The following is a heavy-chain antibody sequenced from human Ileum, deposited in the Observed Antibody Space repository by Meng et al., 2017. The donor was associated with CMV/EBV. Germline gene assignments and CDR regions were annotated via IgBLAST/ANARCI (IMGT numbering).Heavy chain of an antibody. Sequence: SGVVISRGGMNWVRQAPGRGIEWVGRNNTKTGDGTKDYAARVRGGFTISRDDSENILCLHMNSLKTEDTALYYCTAFYGSSSLWFDPWGQGTLVTVSS. CDR3: TAFYGSSSLWFDP. V-gene: IGHV3-15*01. D-gene: IGHD2-15*01. J-gene: IGHJ5*02. CDR1: GVVISRGG. CDR2: NNTKTGDGTK.